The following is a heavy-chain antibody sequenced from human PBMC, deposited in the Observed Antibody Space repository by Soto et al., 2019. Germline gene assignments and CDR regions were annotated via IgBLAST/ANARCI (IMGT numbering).Heavy chain of an antibody. CDR3: ARHGGSGVDY. CDR2: IYYSGST. Sequence: ETLSLTCAVSGGSISSSSYYWGWIRQPPGKGLEWIGSIYYSGSTYYNPSLKSWITISVDTSKNQFSLKLSSVTAADTAVYYCARHGGSGVDYWGQGTLVTVSS. V-gene: IGHV4-39*01. CDR1: GGSISSSSYY. D-gene: IGHD6-19*01. J-gene: IGHJ4*02.